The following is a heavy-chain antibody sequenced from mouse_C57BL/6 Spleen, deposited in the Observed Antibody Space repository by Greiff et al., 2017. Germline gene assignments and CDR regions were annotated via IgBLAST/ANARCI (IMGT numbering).Heavy chain of an antibody. CDR2: INPNNGGT. Sequence: EVQLQQSGPELVKPGASVKMSCKASGYTFTDYNMHWVKQSHGKSLEWIGYINPNNGGTSYNQKFKGKDTLTVNKSSSTAYMELRSLTSEDSAVYYCARGYYGSSYGYYAMDYWGQGTSVTVSS. CDR3: ARGYYGSSYGYYAMDY. J-gene: IGHJ4*01. CDR1: GYTFTDYN. V-gene: IGHV1-22*01. D-gene: IGHD1-1*01.